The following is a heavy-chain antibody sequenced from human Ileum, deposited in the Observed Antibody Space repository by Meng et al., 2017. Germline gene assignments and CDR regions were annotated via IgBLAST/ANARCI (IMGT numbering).Heavy chain of an antibody. Sequence: QVPLQQWGAGLLKPSETLSLTGAVYGGSFSVYYWSWIRQPPGKGLEWIGEINHSGSTNYNPSLKSRVTISVDTSKNQFSLKLSSVTAADTAVYYCARGGGRYGPDFDYWGQGTLVTVSS. CDR3: ARGGGRYGPDFDY. D-gene: IGHD3-16*01. V-gene: IGHV4-34*01. CDR1: GGSFSVYY. CDR2: INHSGST. J-gene: IGHJ4*02.